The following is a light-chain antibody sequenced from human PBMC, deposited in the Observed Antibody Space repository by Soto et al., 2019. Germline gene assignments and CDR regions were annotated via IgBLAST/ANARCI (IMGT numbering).Light chain of an antibody. J-gene: IGKJ1*01. Sequence: EIVLTQSPATLSLSPGERATLSCRASQSVGSFLAWYQHKPGQAPRLLIYDASTRAPGIPARFSGSRSATDFTLTIRSLEPEDIAVYYCHQRSNLWTFGQGTKVEIK. V-gene: IGKV3-11*01. CDR2: DAS. CDR1: QSVGSF. CDR3: HQRSNLWT.